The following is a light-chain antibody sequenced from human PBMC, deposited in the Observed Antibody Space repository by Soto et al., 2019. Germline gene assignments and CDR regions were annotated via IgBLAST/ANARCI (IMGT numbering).Light chain of an antibody. Sequence: EIVMTQSPAALSVSPGERATLSCRASESVSINLAWYQQKPGQAPRLVIYGASTRATSIPATFSGSGSGTEFTLTISSLQSEDFAVYYCQQYNKWPWTFGQGTKVEIK. CDR1: ESVSIN. J-gene: IGKJ1*01. CDR2: GAS. V-gene: IGKV3-15*01. CDR3: QQYNKWPWT.